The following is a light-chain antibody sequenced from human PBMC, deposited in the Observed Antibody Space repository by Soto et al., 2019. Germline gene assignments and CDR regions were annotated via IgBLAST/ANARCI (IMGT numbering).Light chain of an antibody. J-gene: IGKJ1*01. Sequence: DIQMTQSPSTLSASVGDRVTITCRASQSVTGWLAWYQQKPGKAPKLLIYKASSLESGVPSRFSGSGSGTVFTLTISSLQPDDFATYYCQQYDSYSTFGQGTKVEIK. V-gene: IGKV1-5*03. CDR2: KAS. CDR3: QQYDSYST. CDR1: QSVTGW.